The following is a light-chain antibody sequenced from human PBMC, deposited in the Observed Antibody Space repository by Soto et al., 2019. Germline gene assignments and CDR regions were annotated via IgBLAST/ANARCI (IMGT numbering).Light chain of an antibody. CDR1: QSISSY. Sequence: DIQMTQSPSSLSASVGDRVTITCRASQSISSYLNWYQQKPGKAPKLLIYAASSLQSGVPSRFSDSGSGTDFTLTISSQQPEDFATYYCQQSYSTPRTFGQGTKLEIK. V-gene: IGKV1-39*01. J-gene: IGKJ2*01. CDR2: AAS. CDR3: QQSYSTPRT.